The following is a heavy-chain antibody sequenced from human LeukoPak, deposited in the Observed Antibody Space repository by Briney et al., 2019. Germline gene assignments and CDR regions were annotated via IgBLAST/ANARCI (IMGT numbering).Heavy chain of an antibody. Sequence: PGGSLRLSCAASGFTFSSYGMHWVRQAPGKGLELVSAIVGSSTHYADSVKGRFTISRDNSKNTLYLQMNSLRAEDTAVYYCVRDEPGRSWYNWGQGTLVTVSS. J-gene: IGHJ4*02. CDR3: VRDEPGRSWYN. CDR2: IVGSST. D-gene: IGHD6-13*01. V-gene: IGHV3-23*01. CDR1: GFTFSSYG.